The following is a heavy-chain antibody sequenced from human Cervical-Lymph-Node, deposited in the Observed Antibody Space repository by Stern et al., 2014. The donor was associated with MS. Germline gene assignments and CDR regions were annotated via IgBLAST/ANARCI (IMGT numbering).Heavy chain of an antibody. CDR3: ARRGHGYMGIDY. V-gene: IGHV5-51*03. Sequence: EVQLVESGAEVKKPGESLRISCEVSGYKFTNNWIGWVRQMPGKGLEWMGILYPGDSETRYSPSFQGQVTILVDKSNTTAYLQWSSLKASDTALYYCARRGHGYMGIDYWGQGTPVTVSS. J-gene: IGHJ4*02. D-gene: IGHD5-24*01. CDR2: LYPGDSET. CDR1: GYKFTNNW.